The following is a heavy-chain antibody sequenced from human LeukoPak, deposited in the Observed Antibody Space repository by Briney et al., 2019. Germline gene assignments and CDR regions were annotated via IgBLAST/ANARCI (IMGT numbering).Heavy chain of an antibody. CDR2: TYYRSKWNN. J-gene: IGHJ4*02. D-gene: IGHD3-16*01. Sequence: SQTLSLTCAISGDRVSSKSAGWTWIRQSPSRGLEWLGRTYYRSKWNNDHAASVESRISINADISKNQFSLHLNSVTLEDTAVYYCAREGKGEQAGLFDYWGQGTLATVSS. CDR3: AREGKGEQAGLFDY. CDR1: GDRVSSKSAG. V-gene: IGHV6-1*01.